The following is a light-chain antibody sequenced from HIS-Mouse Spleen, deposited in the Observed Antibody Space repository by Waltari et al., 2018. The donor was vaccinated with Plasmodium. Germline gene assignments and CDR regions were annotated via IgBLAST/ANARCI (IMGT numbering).Light chain of an antibody. CDR2: STN. CDR1: FGSVSTSYY. Sequence: QTVVTQEPSFSVSPGGTVTLTCGLSFGSVSTSYYPSWYQQTPGQAPRTLIYSTNTRSSGVPDRFSGSILGNKAALTITGAQADDESDYYCVLYMGSGTVVFGGGTKLTVL. V-gene: IGLV8-61*01. CDR3: VLYMGSGTVV. J-gene: IGLJ2*01.